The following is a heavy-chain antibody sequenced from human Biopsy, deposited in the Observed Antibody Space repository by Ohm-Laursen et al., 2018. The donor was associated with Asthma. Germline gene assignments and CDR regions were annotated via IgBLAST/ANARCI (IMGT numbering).Heavy chain of an antibody. CDR2: SNQGGSP. CDR1: RGSLRVYV. CDR3: ASGQEWYGLDV. Sequence: SDTLSLTCGVYRGSLRVYVWSWIRQPPGKGLEWIGESNQGGSPTFNPSLKSRVTISRDTSKNQLSLKLRSVTAADTAVYYCASGQEWYGLDVWGQGTTVTVSS. D-gene: IGHD3-3*01. J-gene: IGHJ6*02. V-gene: IGHV4-34*01.